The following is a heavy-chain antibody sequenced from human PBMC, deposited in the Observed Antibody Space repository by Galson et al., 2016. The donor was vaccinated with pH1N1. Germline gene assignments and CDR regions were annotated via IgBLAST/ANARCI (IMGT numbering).Heavy chain of an antibody. V-gene: IGHV1-2*02. J-gene: IGHJ4*02. CDR1: GYTFTDYY. D-gene: IGHD1-26*01. CDR3: ARDSKGGIPFHY. CDR2: INPNSDVT. Sequence: SVKVSCKASGYTFTDYYIHWVRQAPGKGLEWMGWINPNSDVTKYAQKFQDRVTTTRDTSINTAYMELSGLTSDDTAVYYCARDSKGGIPFHYWGQGTLVTLSS.